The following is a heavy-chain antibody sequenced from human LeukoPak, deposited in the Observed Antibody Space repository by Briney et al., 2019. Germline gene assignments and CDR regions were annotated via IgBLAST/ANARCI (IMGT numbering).Heavy chain of an antibody. CDR1: GFTFSSYS. CDR3: ARDSSAASPPGWFDP. D-gene: IGHD2-2*01. CDR2: ISSSSSYI. V-gene: IGHV3-21*01. J-gene: IGHJ5*02. Sequence: TGGSLRLSCAASGFTFSSYSMNWVRQAPGKGLEWVSSISSSSSYIYYADSVKGRFTISRDNAKNSLYLQMNSLRAEDTAVYYCARDSSAASPPGWFDPWGQGTLVTVSS.